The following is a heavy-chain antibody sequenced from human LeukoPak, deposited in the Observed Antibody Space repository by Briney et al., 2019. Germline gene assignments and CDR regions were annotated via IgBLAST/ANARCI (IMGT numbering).Heavy chain of an antibody. CDR1: GFTFSSYW. CDR3: ARDPSGSYLFDY. J-gene: IGHJ4*02. CDR2: IKQDGSQT. D-gene: IGHD1-26*01. V-gene: IGHV3-7*01. Sequence: GGSLRLSCAASGFTFSSYWMSWVRQAPGKGLEWVATIKQDGSQTYYVDSVKGRFTISRDNAKNSLYLQMNSLRAEDTAVYYCARDPSGSYLFDYWGQGTLVTVSS.